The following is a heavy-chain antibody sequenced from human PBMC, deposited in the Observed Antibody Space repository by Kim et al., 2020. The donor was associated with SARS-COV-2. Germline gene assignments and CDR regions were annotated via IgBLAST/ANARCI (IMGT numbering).Heavy chain of an antibody. Sequence: GGSLRLSCAASGFTFSRYSFNWVRQAPGKGLEWVASISSSGTHIYSEDSEKGRFSISRDDAKKSVYLQMNSLGAEDTAVYYCVIQYCSSTSCYRWGEFDFWGRGPLVTVPS. CDR1: GFTFSRYS. CDR2: ISSSGTHI. J-gene: IGHJ1*01. V-gene: IGHV3-21*01. CDR3: VIQYCSSTSCYRWGEFDF. D-gene: IGHD2-2*01.